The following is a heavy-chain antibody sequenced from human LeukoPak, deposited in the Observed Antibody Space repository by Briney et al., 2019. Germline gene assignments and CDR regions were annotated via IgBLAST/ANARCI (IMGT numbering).Heavy chain of an antibody. D-gene: IGHD3-9*01. Sequence: SETLSLTCAVYGGSFSGYYWSSILQPPGKGLEWIGEINHSGSTNYNPSLKSRVTISVDTSKNQFSLKLSSVTAADTAVYYCARGPFYYDILTGYYKTPLDYWGQGTLVTVSS. J-gene: IGHJ4*02. CDR3: ARGPFYYDILTGYYKTPLDY. CDR2: INHSGST. CDR1: GGSFSGYY. V-gene: IGHV4-34*01.